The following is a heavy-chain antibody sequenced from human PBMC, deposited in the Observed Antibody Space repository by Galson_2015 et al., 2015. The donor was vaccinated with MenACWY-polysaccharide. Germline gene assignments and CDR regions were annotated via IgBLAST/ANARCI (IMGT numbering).Heavy chain of an antibody. J-gene: IGHJ4*02. V-gene: IGHV1-3*01. CDR1: GYTFSRYP. CDR3: ARHVIVGGCLDY. D-gene: IGHD2/OR15-2a*01. Sequence: SVKVSCKASGYTFSRYPMHWVRQAPGQRFEWMGWITGGNGDTKYSEKLQGRVSITRDTSANTVYMELSSLTYEDTAVVYCARHVIVGGCLDYWGQGTLITVSS. CDR2: ITGGNGDT.